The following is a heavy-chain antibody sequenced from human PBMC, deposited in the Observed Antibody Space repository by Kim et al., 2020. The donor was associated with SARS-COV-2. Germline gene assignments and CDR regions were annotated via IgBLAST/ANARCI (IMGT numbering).Heavy chain of an antibody. CDR1: GFTFDDYA. CDR3: AKSSSWSYIDY. J-gene: IGHJ4*02. Sequence: GGSLRLSCAASGFTFDDYAMHWVRQAPGKGLEWVSGISCNSGSIGNADSVKGRFTISRDNAKNSLYLQMNSLRAEDTALYYCAKSSSWSYIDYWGQGTLVTVSS. D-gene: IGHD6-13*01. V-gene: IGHV3-9*01. CDR2: ISCNSGSI.